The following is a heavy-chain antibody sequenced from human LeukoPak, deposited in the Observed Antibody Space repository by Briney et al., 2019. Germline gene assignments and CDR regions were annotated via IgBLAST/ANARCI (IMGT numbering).Heavy chain of an antibody. CDR3: AGSHYGYVWGSYRPFDY. Sequence: SETLSLTCAVSGGSISSGGYSWSWIRQPPGKGLEWIGSIYHSGSTYYNPSLKSRVTISLDRSKNHFSLNLSSVTAADTAVYYCAGSHYGYVWGSYRPFDYWGQGTLVTVSS. V-gene: IGHV4-30-2*01. CDR1: GGSISSGGYS. J-gene: IGHJ4*02. CDR2: IYHSGST. D-gene: IGHD3-16*02.